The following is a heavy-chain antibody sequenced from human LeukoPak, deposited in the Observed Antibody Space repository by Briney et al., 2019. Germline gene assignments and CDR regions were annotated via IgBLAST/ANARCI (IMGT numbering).Heavy chain of an antibody. CDR2: IYYSGST. J-gene: IGHJ5*02. Sequence: SETLSLTCTVSGPPISRHYWSWIRHPPGKGLEWIGCIYYSGSTNYNPSLKSRVTISVDTSKNQFSLKLSSVTAADTAVYYCARGFSYHFDPWGQGTLVTVSS. CDR3: ARGFSYHFDP. CDR1: GPPISRHY. D-gene: IGHD2-2*01. V-gene: IGHV4-59*11.